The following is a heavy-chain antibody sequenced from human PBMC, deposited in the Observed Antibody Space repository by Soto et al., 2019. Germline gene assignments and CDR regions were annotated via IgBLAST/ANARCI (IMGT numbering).Heavy chain of an antibody. D-gene: IGHD3-3*01. CDR1: GFTFSSYA. Sequence: VGSLRLSCAASGFTFSSYAMHWVRQAPGKGLEWVAVISYDGSNKYYADSVKGRFTISRDNSKNTLYLQMNSLRAEDTAVYYCARDKLRITIFGVVTGSYYYYGMDVWGQGTTVTVSS. J-gene: IGHJ6*02. CDR3: ARDKLRITIFGVVTGSYYYYGMDV. V-gene: IGHV3-30-3*01. CDR2: ISYDGSNK.